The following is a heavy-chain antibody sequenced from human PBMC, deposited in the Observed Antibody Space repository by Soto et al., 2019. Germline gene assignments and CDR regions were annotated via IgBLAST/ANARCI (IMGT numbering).Heavy chain of an antibody. J-gene: IGHJ6*02. Sequence: ASVKVSCKASGYTFTGYYMHWVRQAPGQGLEWMGWINPNSGGTNYAQKFQGWVTMTRDTSISTAYMELSRLRSDDTAVYYCVRGPIYDFWSGYYKGYYGMDVWGQGTTVTV. CDR1: GYTFTGYY. CDR2: INPNSGGT. CDR3: VRGPIYDFWSGYYKGYYGMDV. V-gene: IGHV1-2*04. D-gene: IGHD3-3*01.